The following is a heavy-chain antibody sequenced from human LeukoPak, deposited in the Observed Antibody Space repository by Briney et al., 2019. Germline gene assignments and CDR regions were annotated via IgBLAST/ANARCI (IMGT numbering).Heavy chain of an antibody. Sequence: GGSLRLSCAVSGFTVSGNYMSWVRHAPGKGLEWVSLIYSGGTTYYADSVKGRFTISRDNSKNTLYLQMNSLRAEDTAMYYCARRAGGYSHPYDYWGQGILVTVSS. D-gene: IGHD4-23*01. CDR1: GFTVSGNY. V-gene: IGHV3-53*01. J-gene: IGHJ4*02. CDR3: ARRAGGYSHPYDY. CDR2: IYSGGTT.